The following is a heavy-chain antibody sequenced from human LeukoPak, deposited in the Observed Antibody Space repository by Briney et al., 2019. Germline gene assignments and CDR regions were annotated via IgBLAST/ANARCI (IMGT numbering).Heavy chain of an antibody. CDR2: INPNSGGT. Sequence: ASVKVSCKASGYTFTGYYMHWVRQAPGQGLEWMGRINPNSGGTNYAQKFQGRVTMTRDTSISTAYMELSRLRSDDTAVYYCARAWDYYDSSGYYSDAFDIWGQGTMVTVSS. CDR1: GYTFTGYY. CDR3: ARAWDYYDSSGYYSDAFDI. V-gene: IGHV1-2*06. J-gene: IGHJ3*02. D-gene: IGHD3-22*01.